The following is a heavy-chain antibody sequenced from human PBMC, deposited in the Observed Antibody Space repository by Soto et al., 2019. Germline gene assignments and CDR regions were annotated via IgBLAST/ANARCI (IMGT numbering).Heavy chain of an antibody. CDR2: ISAYNGNT. CDR1: GYTFTSYG. V-gene: IGHV1-18*01. CDR3: ARDRGTVVTLFPYYYYGMDV. J-gene: IGHJ6*02. D-gene: IGHD2-21*02. Sequence: QVQLVQSGAEVKKPGASVKVSCKASGYTFTSYGISWVRQAPGQGLEWMGWISAYNGNTNYAQKLQGRVTMTTDTSTSTAYMELRRLRSDDTAVQCCARDRGTVVTLFPYYYYGMDVLGQGTTVTVSS.